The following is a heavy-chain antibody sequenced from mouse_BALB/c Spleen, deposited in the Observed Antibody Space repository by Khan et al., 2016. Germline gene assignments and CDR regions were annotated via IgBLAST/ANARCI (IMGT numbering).Heavy chain of an antibody. J-gene: IGHJ2*01. CDR3: ARQLGY. CDR2: ISYRGST. V-gene: IGHV3-2*02. Sequence: EVQLQESGPGLVKPSQSLSLTCTVTGYSITSDYAWNWIRQFPGNKLEWMGYISYRGSTSYNPSLKSRISITRDTPRNQFFRQLNSVTTEDTATYYCARQLGYWGQGTTLTVSS. CDR1: GYSITSDYA.